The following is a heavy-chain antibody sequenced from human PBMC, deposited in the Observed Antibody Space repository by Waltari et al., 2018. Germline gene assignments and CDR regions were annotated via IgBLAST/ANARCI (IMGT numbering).Heavy chain of an antibody. J-gene: IGHJ4*02. CDR3: ARGIAADGGGGY. CDR1: GFTLSGYE. Sequence: EVHLVESGGGLVQPGGSLSLSCAAPGFTLSGYEMNWVRQAPGKGLEWISYISSTGDTIYYADSVKGRFTISRDNAKNTLYLQMKRLRADDTALYYCARGIAADGGGGYWGQGILVTVSS. D-gene: IGHD6-13*01. CDR2: ISSTGDTI. V-gene: IGHV3-48*03.